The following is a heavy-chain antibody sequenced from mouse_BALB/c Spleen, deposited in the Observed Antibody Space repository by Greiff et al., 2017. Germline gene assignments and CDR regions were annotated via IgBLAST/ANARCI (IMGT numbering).Heavy chain of an antibody. CDR1: GFTFTDYY. CDR3: ARDYYGSRN. D-gene: IGHD1-1*01. J-gene: IGHJ3*01. CDR2: IRNKANGYTT. V-gene: IGHV7-3*02. Sequence: EGKLVESGGGLVQPGGSLRLSCATSGFTFTDYYMSWVRQPPGKALEWLGFIRNKANGYTTEYSASVKGRFTISRDNSQSILYLQMNTLRAEDSATYYCARDYYGSRNWGQGTLVTVSA.